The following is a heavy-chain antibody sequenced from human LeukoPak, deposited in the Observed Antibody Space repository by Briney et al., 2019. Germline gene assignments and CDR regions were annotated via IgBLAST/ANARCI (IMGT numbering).Heavy chain of an antibody. Sequence: SETLSLTCAVYGGSFSGYYWSWIRQPPGEGLEWIGEINHSGSTNYNPSLKSRVTISVDTSKNQFSLKLSSVTAADTAVYYCARVKCSGGSCSPATEENWFDPWGQGTLVTVSS. J-gene: IGHJ5*02. V-gene: IGHV4-34*01. CDR1: GGSFSGYY. CDR2: INHSGST. CDR3: ARVKCSGGSCSPATEENWFDP. D-gene: IGHD2-15*01.